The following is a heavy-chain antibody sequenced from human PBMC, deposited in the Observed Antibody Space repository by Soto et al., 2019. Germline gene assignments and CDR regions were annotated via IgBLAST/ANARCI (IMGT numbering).Heavy chain of an antibody. D-gene: IGHD3-9*01. CDR2: ISGSGGST. J-gene: IGHJ4*02. V-gene: IGHV3-23*01. Sequence: GGSLRLSCAASGFTFSSYAMSWVRQAPGKGLEWVSAISGSGGSTYYADSVKGRFTISRDNSKNTLYLQMNSLRAEDTAVYYCGGVGGNYDILTGYYIWGQGTLVTVSS. CDR1: GFTFSSYA. CDR3: GGVGGNYDILTGYYI.